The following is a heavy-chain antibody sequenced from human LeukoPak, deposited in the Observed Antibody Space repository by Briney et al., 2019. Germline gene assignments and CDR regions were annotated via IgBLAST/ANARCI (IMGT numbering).Heavy chain of an antibody. Sequence: GGSLRLSCAASGFTFSSYWMSWVRQAPGKGLEWVANIKQDGSEKYYVDSVKGRFTISRDNAKNSLYLQMNSLRAEDTAVYYCARVGQDIVPIGDYYYYMDVWGEGTTVTVSS. D-gene: IGHD2-8*01. V-gene: IGHV3-7*01. J-gene: IGHJ6*03. CDR2: IKQDGSEK. CDR3: ARVGQDIVPIGDYYYYMDV. CDR1: GFTFSSYW.